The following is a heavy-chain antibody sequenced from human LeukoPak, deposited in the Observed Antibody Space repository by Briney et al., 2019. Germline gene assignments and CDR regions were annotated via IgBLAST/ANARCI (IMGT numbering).Heavy chain of an antibody. J-gene: IGHJ4*01. CDR2: ITAYNGNR. Sequence: ASVKVSCKTSGYTSSNYGISWVRQAPGQGLEWMGWITAYNGNRLYAQRFQGRITLTTDTSTSTSYMELRSLEYDDTAIYYCARDNDKVVDHWGQGTLVTVSS. V-gene: IGHV1-18*01. CDR3: ARDNDKVVDH. D-gene: IGHD1-1*01. CDR1: GYTSSNYG.